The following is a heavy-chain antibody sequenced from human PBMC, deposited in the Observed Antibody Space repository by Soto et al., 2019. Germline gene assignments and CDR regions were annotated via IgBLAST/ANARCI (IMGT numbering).Heavy chain of an antibody. CDR1: GDSVSSNNAA. CDR3: AKRPEILTP. J-gene: IGHJ5*02. V-gene: IGHV6-1*01. D-gene: IGHD3-9*01. CDR2: TYYRSKWYS. Sequence: PSQTLSLTCAISGDSVSSNNAAWNWIRQSPSRGLEWLGRTYYRSKWYSVSAVSVKGRVTINADTSTNQSSLQLHPVTPEDVAVYYSAKRPEILTPRGQGTQVTGSS.